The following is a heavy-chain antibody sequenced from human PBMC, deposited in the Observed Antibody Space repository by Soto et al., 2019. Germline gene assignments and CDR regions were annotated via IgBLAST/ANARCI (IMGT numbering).Heavy chain of an antibody. CDR1: GGSIRSSNW. J-gene: IGHJ4*02. D-gene: IGHD6-6*01. CDR3: ARVATKSSKTPGNFDF. Sequence: SETLSLTCAVSGGSIRSSNWWSWVRQPPGKGLEWIGEVYHSGSTNLKPSLESRVTMSVDHSRNQFSLRLTSVTAADTAVYYCARVATKSSKTPGNFDFWGEGTLVTVSS. CDR2: VYHSGST. V-gene: IGHV4-4*02.